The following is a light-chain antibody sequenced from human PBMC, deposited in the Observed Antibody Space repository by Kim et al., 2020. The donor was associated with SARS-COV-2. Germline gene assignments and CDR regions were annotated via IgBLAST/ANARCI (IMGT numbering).Light chain of an antibody. V-gene: IGKV3-20*01. CDR1: QSVSSNY. J-gene: IGKJ1*01. CDR2: GAS. CDR3: QQYSSSPAT. Sequence: SPGERAPLSRRASQSVSSNYLAWYQQKPGQAPRLRIYGASSRATGIPDRFSGSGSGTDFTLTITRLEPEDFAVYYCQQYSSSPATFGQGTKVDIK.